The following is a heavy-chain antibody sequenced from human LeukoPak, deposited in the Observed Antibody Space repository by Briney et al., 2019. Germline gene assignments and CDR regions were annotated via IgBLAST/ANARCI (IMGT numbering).Heavy chain of an antibody. V-gene: IGHV4-38-2*02. CDR1: GYSISSGYY. Sequence: PSETLSLTCTVSGYSISSGYYWGWIRQPPGKGLEWIGSIYHSGSTYYNPSLKSRVTISVDTSKNQFSLKLSSVTAADTAVYYCARARTTKNWFDPWGQGTLVTVSS. D-gene: IGHD1-1*01. CDR3: ARARTTKNWFDP. CDR2: IYHSGST. J-gene: IGHJ5*02.